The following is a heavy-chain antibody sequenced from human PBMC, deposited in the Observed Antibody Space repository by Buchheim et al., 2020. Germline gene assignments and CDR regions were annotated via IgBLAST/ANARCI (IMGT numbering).Heavy chain of an antibody. Sequence: QLQLQESGPGLVKPSETLSLTCTVSGGSISSSSYYWGWIRQPPGKGLEWIGSIYYSGSTYYNPSLKSRVTISVDTSKNQFSLKLSSVTAADTAVYYCARHLTPGEQWQLPHWYFDLWGRGTL. D-gene: IGHD6-19*01. CDR2: IYYSGST. CDR3: ARHLTPGEQWQLPHWYFDL. V-gene: IGHV4-39*01. J-gene: IGHJ2*01. CDR1: GGSISSSSYY.